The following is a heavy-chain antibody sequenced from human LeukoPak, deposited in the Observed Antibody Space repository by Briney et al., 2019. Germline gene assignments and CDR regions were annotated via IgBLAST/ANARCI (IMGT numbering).Heavy chain of an antibody. V-gene: IGHV3-23*01. J-gene: IGHJ5*02. CDR1: GFTFSSYA. CDR3: AKGLREYDFWSGYAT. CDR2: ISVSGGSP. Sequence: GGSLRLSCGASGFTFSSYAMMWVRQAPGKGLDWVSTISVSGGSPNYADSVKGRFTISRDNSKNTLFLQMNSLRAEDTALYYCAKGLREYDFWSGYATWGQGTLVTVSS. D-gene: IGHD3-3*01.